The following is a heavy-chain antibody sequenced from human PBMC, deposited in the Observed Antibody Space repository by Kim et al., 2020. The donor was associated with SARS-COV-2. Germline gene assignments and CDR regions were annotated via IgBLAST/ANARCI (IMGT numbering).Heavy chain of an antibody. J-gene: IGHJ6*02. Sequence: QKSQGRVTITADESTSTAYMELSSLRSEDTAVYYCARDQGLDYYYGMDVWGQGTTVTVSS. V-gene: IGHV1-69*01. CDR3: ARDQGLDYYYGMDV.